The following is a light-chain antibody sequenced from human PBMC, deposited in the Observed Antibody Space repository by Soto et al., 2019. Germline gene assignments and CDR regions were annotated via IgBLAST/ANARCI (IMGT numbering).Light chain of an antibody. J-gene: IGLJ2*01. Sequence: QSVLTQPPSVSAAPGQKVTLSCSGSSSNIGNNYVSWYQQLPGTAPKLLIYENDKRPSGIPDRFSGSKSGTSATLGITGLQTGDEADYYCGTWDGTPPNSEVLFGGGTKVTVL. CDR2: END. V-gene: IGLV1-51*02. CDR3: GTWDGTPPNSEVL. CDR1: SSNIGNNY.